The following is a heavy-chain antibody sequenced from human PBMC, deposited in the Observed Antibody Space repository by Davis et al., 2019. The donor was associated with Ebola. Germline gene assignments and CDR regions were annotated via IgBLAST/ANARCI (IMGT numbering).Heavy chain of an antibody. V-gene: IGHV1-2*06. CDR1: GHTFDNYA. D-gene: IGHD3-10*01. CDR3: ARAGNYFDSGNALDY. CDR2: INPESGDT. J-gene: IGHJ4*02. Sequence: ASVTVSCMASGHTFDNYAVTWVRQAPGQGLEWMGRINPESGDTKYAQKFQGRVTMTRDTPISTVYMELSRLRSDDTAVYYCARAGNYFDSGNALDYWGQGTLVTASS.